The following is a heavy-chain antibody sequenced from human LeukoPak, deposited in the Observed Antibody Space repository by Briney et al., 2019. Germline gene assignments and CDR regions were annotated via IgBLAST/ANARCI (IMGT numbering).Heavy chain of an antibody. CDR1: GGSISSGHYY. CDR3: ARHCSSPSCYLGYFDY. D-gene: IGHD2-2*01. J-gene: IGHJ4*02. V-gene: IGHV4-30-4*08. CDR2: IYYSGST. Sequence: SQTLSLTCTVSGGSISSGHYYWSWIRQPPGKGLEWIGYIYYSGSTYYNPSLKSRVTISVDTSKNQFSLKLSSMTAADTAVYYCARHCSSPSCYLGYFDYWGQGTLVTVSS.